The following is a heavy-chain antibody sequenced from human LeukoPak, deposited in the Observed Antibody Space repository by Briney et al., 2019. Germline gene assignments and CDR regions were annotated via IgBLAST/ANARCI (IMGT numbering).Heavy chain of an antibody. CDR2: ISSSGSTI. J-gene: IGHJ5*02. Sequence: GGSLRLSCAASGFTFSSYEMNWVRQAPGKGLEWVSYISSSGSTIYYADSVKGRFTISRDNAKNSLYLQMNSLRAEDTAVYYCAREVVVVIGVQAKNWFDPWGQGTLVTVSS. CDR3: AREVVVVIGVQAKNWFDP. V-gene: IGHV3-48*03. D-gene: IGHD2-15*01. CDR1: GFTFSSYE.